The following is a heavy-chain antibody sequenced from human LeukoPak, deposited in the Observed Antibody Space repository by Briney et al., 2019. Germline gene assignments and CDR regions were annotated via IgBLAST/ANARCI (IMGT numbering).Heavy chain of an antibody. Sequence: ASVKVSCKASGYTFTAHAVHWVRQAPGQRLEWMGWINVASGDTGYSQKFQDRVTITRDTSASTGYMEMSSLISEGTAVYYCASKPRGESRPFDYWGQGTLVTVSS. CDR3: ASKPRGESRPFDY. D-gene: IGHD3-16*01. V-gene: IGHV1-3*01. J-gene: IGHJ4*02. CDR2: INVASGDT. CDR1: GYTFTAHA.